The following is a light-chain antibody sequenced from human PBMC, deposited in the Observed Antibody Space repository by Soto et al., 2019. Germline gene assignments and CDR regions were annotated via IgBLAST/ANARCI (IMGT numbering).Light chain of an antibody. Sequence: QSALTQPRSVSGSPGQSVTISCTGTNSDVGHYNSVSWYQHYPNKVPKLMIYDVTKRSSGVPDRFSGSKSGNTASLIISGLQAEEEADYYCCSYADTFYVFGTGTKLTVL. J-gene: IGLJ1*01. CDR3: CSYADTFYV. CDR1: NSDVGHYNS. CDR2: DVT. V-gene: IGLV2-11*01.